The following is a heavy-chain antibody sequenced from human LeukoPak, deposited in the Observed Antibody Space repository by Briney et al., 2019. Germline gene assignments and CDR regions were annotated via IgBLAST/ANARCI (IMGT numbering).Heavy chain of an antibody. CDR2: IKGDGSQS. D-gene: IGHD5-24*01. CDR1: GFSFTTSW. Sequence: GGSLRLSCAAYGFSFTTSWMNWVRQAPGKGLEWVAMIKGDGSQSYYVDSVRGRFTISRDNAKDSLYLQMNSLRAEDTAVYYCARDASESSDGWYYFDYWGQGALVTVSS. V-gene: IGHV3-7*03. J-gene: IGHJ4*02. CDR3: ARDASESSDGWYYFDY.